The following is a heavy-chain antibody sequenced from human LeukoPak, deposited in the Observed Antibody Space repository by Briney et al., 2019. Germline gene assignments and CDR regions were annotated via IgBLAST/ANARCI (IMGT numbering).Heavy chain of an antibody. Sequence: ASVRVSCKASGYTFTSYDINWVRQATGQGLEWMGWMNPNSGNTGYAQKFQGRVTITRNTSISTAYMELSSLRSEDTAVYYCARVRYRLAETYIDYWGQGTLVTVSS. J-gene: IGHJ4*02. CDR2: MNPNSGNT. CDR3: ARVRYRLAETYIDY. V-gene: IGHV1-8*02. CDR1: GYTFTSYD. D-gene: IGHD3-16*01.